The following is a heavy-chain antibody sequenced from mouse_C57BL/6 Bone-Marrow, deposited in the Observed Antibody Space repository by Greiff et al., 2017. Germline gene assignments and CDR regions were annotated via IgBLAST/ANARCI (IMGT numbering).Heavy chain of an antibody. CDR3: ARRYGSSYVDY. V-gene: IGHV1-54*01. CDR2: INPGSGGT. D-gene: IGHD1-1*01. Sequence: VNVVESGAELVRPGTSVKVSCKASGYAFTNYLIEWVKQRPGQGLEWIGVINPGSGGTNYNEKFKGKATLTADKSSSTAYMQLSSLTSEDSAVYFCARRYGSSYVDYWGQGTTLTVSS. J-gene: IGHJ2*01. CDR1: GYAFTNYL.